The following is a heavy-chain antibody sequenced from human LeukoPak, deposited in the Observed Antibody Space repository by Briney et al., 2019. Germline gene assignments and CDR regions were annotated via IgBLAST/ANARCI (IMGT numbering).Heavy chain of an antibody. V-gene: IGHV3-30-3*01. Sequence: LSLTCAVSGASISNYNWWSWVRQAPGKGLEWVAVISYDGSNKYYADSVKGRFTTSRDNSKNTLYLQMNSLRAEDTAVYYCARGQVTIFGVVSGMDVWGQGTTVTVSS. CDR2: ISYDGSNK. D-gene: IGHD3-3*01. CDR3: ARGQVTIFGVVSGMDV. J-gene: IGHJ6*02. CDR1: GASISNYN.